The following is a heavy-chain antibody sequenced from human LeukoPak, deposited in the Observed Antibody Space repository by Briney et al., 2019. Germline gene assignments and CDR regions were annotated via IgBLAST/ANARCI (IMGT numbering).Heavy chain of an antibody. CDR1: GYTFTGYY. Sequence: ASVKVSCKASGYTFTGYYMHWVQQAPGQGLEWMGWINPNSGGTNYAQKFQGRVTMTRDTSISTAYMELSRLRSDDTAVYYCARSLAVAGHFDYWGQGTLVTVSS. V-gene: IGHV1-2*02. CDR3: ARSLAVAGHFDY. CDR2: INPNSGGT. D-gene: IGHD6-19*01. J-gene: IGHJ4*02.